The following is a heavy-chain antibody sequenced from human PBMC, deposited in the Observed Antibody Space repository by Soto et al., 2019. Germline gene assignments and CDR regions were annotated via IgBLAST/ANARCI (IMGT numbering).Heavy chain of an antibody. Sequence: SQTLSLTCAISGDSVSSNSAAWNLIRQSPSRGLEWLGRTYYRSKWYNDYAVSVKSRITINPDTSKNQFSLQLNSVTPEDTAVYYCARDRGYCSGGSCFNWFDPWGQGTLVTVSS. CDR2: TYYRSKWYN. J-gene: IGHJ5*02. CDR1: GDSVSSNSAA. V-gene: IGHV6-1*01. D-gene: IGHD2-15*01. CDR3: ARDRGYCSGGSCFNWFDP.